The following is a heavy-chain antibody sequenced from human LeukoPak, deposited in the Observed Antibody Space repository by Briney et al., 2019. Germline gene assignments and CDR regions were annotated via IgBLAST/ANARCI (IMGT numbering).Heavy chain of an antibody. CDR1: GFIFSSYA. CDR3: AKAPVKLRHFDL. Sequence: GGSLRLSCAASGFIFSSYALIWVRQAPGKGLEWVSSISDSGGNTYYADSVKGRFTISRDNSKNTMYLQMNRLRAEDTAVYYCAKAPVKLRHFDLWGRGTLVTVSS. D-gene: IGHD3-10*01. V-gene: IGHV3-23*01. J-gene: IGHJ2*01. CDR2: ISDSGGNT.